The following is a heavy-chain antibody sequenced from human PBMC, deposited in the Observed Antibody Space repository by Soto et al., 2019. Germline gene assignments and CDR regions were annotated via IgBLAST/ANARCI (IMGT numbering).Heavy chain of an antibody. CDR2: GIPNLGVT. CDR1: GGTLSSYT. CDR3: ARDKGYCSDTSCPDFDY. J-gene: IGHJ4*02. D-gene: IGHD2-15*01. Sequence: QVQLVQSGAEVKKPGSSVKVSCKASGGTLSSYTFSWVRQAPGQGLAWMGRGIPNLGVTNYAKKYQGRFTTVVVASTSTAYMELNSLRYEDTAVYYCARDKGYCSDTSCPDFDYWGQGTLVTVSS. V-gene: IGHV1-69*08.